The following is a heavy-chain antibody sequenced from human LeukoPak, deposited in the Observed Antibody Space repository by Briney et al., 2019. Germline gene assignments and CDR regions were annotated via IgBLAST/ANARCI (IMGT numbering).Heavy chain of an antibody. Sequence: GGSLRLSCAASAFSLNAYNMNWVRQAPGKGLEWVSSISYTGTYIYYADSVKGRFTISRDNAKNSLYLQMNSLSAEDTAVYYCARGWGIAAASAFDIWGQGTMVTVSS. J-gene: IGHJ3*02. V-gene: IGHV3-21*01. CDR1: AFSLNAYN. CDR2: ISYTGTYI. D-gene: IGHD6-13*01. CDR3: ARGWGIAAASAFDI.